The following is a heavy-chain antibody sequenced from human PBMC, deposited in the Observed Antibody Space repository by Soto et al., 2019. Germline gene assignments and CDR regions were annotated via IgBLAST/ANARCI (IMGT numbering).Heavy chain of an antibody. D-gene: IGHD6-19*01. CDR1: GFIFGSYG. CDR3: AKGPIFSSGWRTNWYFDL. CDR2: ISYDGSQK. Sequence: QVQLVESGGGVVQPGRSLRLSCEASGFIFGSYGMHWVRQAPGKGLEWVAVISYDGSQKYYADSVKGRFTISRDNSKNTLYLQMTSLRAEDTAVYYCAKGPIFSSGWRTNWYFDLWGRGTLVTVSS. J-gene: IGHJ2*01. V-gene: IGHV3-30*18.